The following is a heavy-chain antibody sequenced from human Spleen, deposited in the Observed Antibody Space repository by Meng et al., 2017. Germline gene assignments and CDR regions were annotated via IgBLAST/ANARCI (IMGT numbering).Heavy chain of an antibody. CDR2: INSDGSST. CDR1: GFTFNMHW. CDR3: VDSNFDY. V-gene: IGHV3-74*02. J-gene: IGHJ4*02. Sequence: DVQLVESGGGLVQPGGSLRLSCADSGFTFNMHWMHWVRQAPGKGLVWVSRINSDGSSTTYADSVKGRFTISRDNAKNTLYLQMNSLRAEDTAIYYCVDSNFDYWGQGTLVTVSS. D-gene: IGHD4-11*01.